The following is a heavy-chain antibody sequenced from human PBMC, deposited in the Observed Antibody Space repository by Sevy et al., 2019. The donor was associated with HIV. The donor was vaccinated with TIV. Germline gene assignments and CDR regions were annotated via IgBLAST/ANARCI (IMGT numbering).Heavy chain of an antibody. CDR2: IRSKTYDGTI. V-gene: IGHV3-49*03. CDR3: TRTSYYYDSGSYYGMDV. J-gene: IGHJ6*02. CDR1: GFTSGDYI. Sequence: GGSLRLSCTPSGFTSGDYILTWFRQAPGKGLEWVGFIRSKTYDGTIEYAASVKGRITISRDDSKNIAYLRMNSLKTEDTAVCYCTRTSYYYDSGSYYGMDVWGQGTTVTVSS. D-gene: IGHD3-10*01.